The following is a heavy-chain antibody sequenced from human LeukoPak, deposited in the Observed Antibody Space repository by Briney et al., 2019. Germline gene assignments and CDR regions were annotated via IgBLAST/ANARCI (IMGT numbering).Heavy chain of an antibody. D-gene: IGHD6-6*01. CDR3: ASLRHSSFDY. Sequence: AVKGRFTISRDNAKNSLYLQMNGLRAEDTAVYYCASLRHSSFDYWGQGTLVTVSS. J-gene: IGHJ4*02. V-gene: IGHV3-11*06.